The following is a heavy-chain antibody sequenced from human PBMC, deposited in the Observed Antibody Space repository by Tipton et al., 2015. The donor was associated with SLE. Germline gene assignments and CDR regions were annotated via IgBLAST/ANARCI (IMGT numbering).Heavy chain of an antibody. Sequence: LRLSCAVYGGSFSGYYWSWIRQPPGKGLEWIGEINHSGSTNYNPSLKSRLTISIDTSKDQFSLNLSSVTAADTAVYYCARELGISGSGTYYNPDAFDIWGQGTMVTVSS. CDR3: ARELGISGSGTYYNPDAFDI. J-gene: IGHJ3*02. CDR1: GGSFSGYY. V-gene: IGHV4-34*01. CDR2: INHSGST. D-gene: IGHD3-10*01.